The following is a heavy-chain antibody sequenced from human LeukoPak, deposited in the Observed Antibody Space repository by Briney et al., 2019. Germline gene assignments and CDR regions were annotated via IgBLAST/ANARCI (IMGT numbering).Heavy chain of an antibody. CDR2: ISSSGSTI. CDR1: GFTFSDYY. CDR3: ARGVDYDSSGYYGLLYYFDY. Sequence: PGGSLRLSCAASGFTFSDYYMSWIRQAPGKGLEWVSYISSSGSTIYYADSVKGRFTISRDNSKNTLYLQMNSLRAEDTAVYYCARGVDYDSSGYYGLLYYFDYWGQGTLVTVSS. J-gene: IGHJ4*02. D-gene: IGHD3-22*01. V-gene: IGHV3-11*01.